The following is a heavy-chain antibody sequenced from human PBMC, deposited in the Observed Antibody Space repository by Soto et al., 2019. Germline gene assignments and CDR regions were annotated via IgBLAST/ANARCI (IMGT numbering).Heavy chain of an antibody. CDR3: ARTNVAATGTEFDY. J-gene: IGHJ4*02. V-gene: IGHV4-28*01. D-gene: IGHD6-13*01. Sequence: QVQLQESGPGLVKPSDTLSLTCAVSGYSISRSNWWGWIRQPPGKGLEWIGYIYSSGTTHYNPSLRSRVTMSVDTSKNQFSLKLSSVTAVDTAVYYCARTNVAATGTEFDYWGQGALVTVSS. CDR1: GYSISRSNW. CDR2: IYSSGTT.